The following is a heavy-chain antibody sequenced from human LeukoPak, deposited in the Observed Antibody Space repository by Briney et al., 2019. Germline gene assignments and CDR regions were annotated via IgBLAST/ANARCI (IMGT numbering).Heavy chain of an antibody. D-gene: IGHD3-3*01. Sequence: GGSLRLSCAASGFTVSSNYMSWVRQAPGKGLEWVSVIYSGGSTYYADSVKGRFTISRDNSKNTLYLQMNSLRAGDTAVYYCARDQGSTIFGNYYYYMDVWGKGTTVTVSS. CDR1: GFTVSSNY. J-gene: IGHJ6*03. V-gene: IGHV3-66*02. CDR3: ARDQGSTIFGNYYYYMDV. CDR2: IYSGGST.